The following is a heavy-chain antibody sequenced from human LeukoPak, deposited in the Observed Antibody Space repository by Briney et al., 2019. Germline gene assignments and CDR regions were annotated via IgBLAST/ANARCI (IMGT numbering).Heavy chain of an antibody. CDR2: IYYSGST. D-gene: IGHD3-22*01. Sequence: PSETLSLTCTVSGGSISSYYWSWIRQPPGKGLEWIGYIYYSGSTNYNPSLKSRVTISVDTSKNQFSLKLSSVTAADTAVYYCARLDYYDSSGYYPYWGQGTLVTVSS. CDR1: GGSISSYY. CDR3: ARLDYYDSSGYYPY. V-gene: IGHV4-59*01. J-gene: IGHJ4*02.